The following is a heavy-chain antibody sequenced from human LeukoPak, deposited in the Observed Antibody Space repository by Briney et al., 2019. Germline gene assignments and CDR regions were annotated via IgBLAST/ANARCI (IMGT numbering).Heavy chain of an antibody. Sequence: ASVKVSCKVSGYTHTELSMHWVRQAPGKGLEWMGGFDPEDGETIYAQKFQGRVTMTEDTSTDTAYMELSSLRSEDTAVYYCATFFGSSSWPDYWGQGTLVTVSS. D-gene: IGHD6-13*01. J-gene: IGHJ4*02. CDR1: GYTHTELS. CDR2: FDPEDGET. V-gene: IGHV1-24*01. CDR3: ATFFGSSSWPDY.